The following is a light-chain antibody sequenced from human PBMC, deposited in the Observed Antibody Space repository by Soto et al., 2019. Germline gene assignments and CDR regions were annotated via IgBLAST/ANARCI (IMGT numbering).Light chain of an antibody. CDR1: SSDVGAYNS. CDR3: SSYTSSSTLV. V-gene: IGLV2-14*01. CDR2: EVS. J-gene: IGLJ1*01. Sequence: QSVLTQPASVSGSPGQSITISCTGTSSDVGAYNSVSWYQQHPGKAPQPMIYEVSNRPSGVSNRFSGSKSGNTASLTISGLQAEDEAAYYCSSYTSSSTLVFGTGTKVTVL.